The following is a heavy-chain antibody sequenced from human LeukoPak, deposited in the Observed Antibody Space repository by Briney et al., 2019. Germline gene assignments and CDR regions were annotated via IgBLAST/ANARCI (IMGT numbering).Heavy chain of an antibody. CDR2: ISAYNGNT. CDR3: AKTAMTSHYFDF. J-gene: IGHJ4*02. CDR1: GYTFTSYG. D-gene: IGHD5-18*01. Sequence: GASVKVSCKASGYTFTSYGISWVRQAPGQGLEWMGWISAYNGNTNYAQKLQGRVTMTTDTSTTTAYLELRSLRSDDTAVYYCAKTAMTSHYFDFWGQGTLVTVSS. V-gene: IGHV1-18*01.